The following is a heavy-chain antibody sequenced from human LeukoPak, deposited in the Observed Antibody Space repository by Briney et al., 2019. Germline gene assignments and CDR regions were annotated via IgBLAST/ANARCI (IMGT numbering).Heavy chain of an antibody. CDR1: GFTFSSYE. D-gene: IGHD6-13*01. Sequence: GGSLRLSCAASGFTFSSYEMNWVRQAPRKGLEWVSYISSSGSTIYYADSVKGRFTISRDNANNSLYLQMNSLRAEDTAVYYCARDVVEQQLDLDYWGQGTLVTVSS. CDR3: ARDVVEQQLDLDY. CDR2: ISSSGSTI. V-gene: IGHV3-48*03. J-gene: IGHJ4*02.